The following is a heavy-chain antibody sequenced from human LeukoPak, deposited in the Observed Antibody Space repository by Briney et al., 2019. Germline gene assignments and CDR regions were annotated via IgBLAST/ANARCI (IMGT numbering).Heavy chain of an antibody. CDR1: GFTFSSYA. Sequence: PGGSLRLSCAASGFTFSSYAMSWVRQAPGKGLEWVSAISGSGGSTYYADSVKGRFTISRDNSKNTLYLQMNSLRAEDTAVYYCAKDGKIYGDYVEYFDYWGQGTLVTVSS. CDR2: ISGSGGST. V-gene: IGHV3-23*01. D-gene: IGHD4-17*01. J-gene: IGHJ4*02. CDR3: AKDGKIYGDYVEYFDY.